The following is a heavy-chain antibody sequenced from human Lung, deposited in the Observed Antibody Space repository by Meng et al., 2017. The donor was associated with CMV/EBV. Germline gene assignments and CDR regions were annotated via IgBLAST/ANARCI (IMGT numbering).Heavy chain of an antibody. J-gene: IGHJ1*01. Sequence: QVQLRESGPVLLMPADTLSLPFGVCGASITNHKWWAGVRQPPGKGLEWIGEIPHRGSSAYNPPLKSRVSMSIDKSKNQFSLKLTSVTAADTAVYHCLRRSGGSVWGQGTLVTVSS. CDR2: IPHRGSS. CDR1: GASITNHKW. D-gene: IGHD3-10*01. CDR3: LRRSGGSV. V-gene: IGHV4-4*02.